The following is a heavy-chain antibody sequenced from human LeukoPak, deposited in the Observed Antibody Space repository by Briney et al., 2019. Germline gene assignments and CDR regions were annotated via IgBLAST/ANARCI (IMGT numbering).Heavy chain of an antibody. D-gene: IGHD6-19*01. CDR1: GFTFSSYA. CDR2: ISGSGGST. J-gene: IGHJ4*02. V-gene: IGHV3-23*01. CDR3: AKDLRRYSSGLNYFDY. Sequence: GGSLRLSCAASGFTFSSYAMSWVRQAPGKGLEWVSAISGSGGSTYYADSVKGRFTISRDNSKNTLYLQMNSLRAEDTAVYYCAKDLRRYSSGLNYFDYWGQGTLVTVSS.